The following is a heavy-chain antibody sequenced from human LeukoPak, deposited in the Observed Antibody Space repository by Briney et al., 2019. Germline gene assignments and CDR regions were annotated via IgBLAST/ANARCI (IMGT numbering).Heavy chain of an antibody. D-gene: IGHD5-24*01. CDR1: GYTFTSYY. J-gene: IGHJ4*02. V-gene: IGHV1-46*01. Sequence: ASVKVSCKASGYTFTSYYMHWVRQAPGQGLEWMGIINPSGGSTSYAQKFQGRVTMTRDTSTSTVYMELSSPRSEDTAVYYCARDRRATIRNQYLGNFDYWGQGTLVTVSS. CDR2: INPSGGST. CDR3: ARDRRATIRNQYLGNFDY.